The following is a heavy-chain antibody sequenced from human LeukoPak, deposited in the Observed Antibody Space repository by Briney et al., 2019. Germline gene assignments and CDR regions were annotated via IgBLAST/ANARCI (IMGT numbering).Heavy chain of an antibody. CDR2: INAGNGNT. CDR3: ARDRRIAAAMDV. Sequence: ASVKVSCKASGYTFTSYAMHWVRQAPGQRLEWMGWINAGNGNTKYSQKFQGRVTITRDTSASTAYMELSSLRSEDTAVYYCARDRRIAAAMDVWGQGTTVTVSS. D-gene: IGHD6-13*01. J-gene: IGHJ6*02. V-gene: IGHV1-3*01. CDR1: GYTFTSYA.